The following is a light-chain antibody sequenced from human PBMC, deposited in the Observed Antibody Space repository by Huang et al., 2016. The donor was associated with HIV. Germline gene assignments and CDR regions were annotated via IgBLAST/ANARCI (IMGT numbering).Light chain of an antibody. J-gene: IGKJ5*01. V-gene: IGKV1-9*01. CDR3: QQLHSYPIT. CDR1: QDIANS. Sequence: QLTQSPSSLSMSVGDRVIITCQASQDIANSLAWYQHTPGRAPKLLISAASTVQSGVPERFSGGSAGTYFTLIITNLQPDDFASYYCQQLHSYPITFGQGTRLDI. CDR2: AAS.